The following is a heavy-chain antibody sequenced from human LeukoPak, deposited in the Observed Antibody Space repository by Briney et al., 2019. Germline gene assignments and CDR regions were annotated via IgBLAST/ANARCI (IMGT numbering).Heavy chain of an antibody. CDR1: GGSISSGGYY. CDR2: IYYSGST. D-gene: IGHD6-19*01. Sequence: SETLSLTCTVSGGSISSGGYYWSWIRQHPGKGLEWIGYIYYSGSTYYNPSLKSRVTISVDTSKNQFSLKLSSVTAADTAVYYCARGRIAVAGIPPGRYFDYWGQGTLVTVSS. J-gene: IGHJ4*02. V-gene: IGHV4-31*03. CDR3: ARGRIAVAGIPPGRYFDY.